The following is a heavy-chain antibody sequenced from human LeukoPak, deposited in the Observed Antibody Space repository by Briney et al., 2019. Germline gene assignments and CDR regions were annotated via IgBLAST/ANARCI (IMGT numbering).Heavy chain of an antibody. CDR2: IYSGGST. CDR1: GFTVSSNY. J-gene: IGHJ6*03. Sequence: GGSLRLSCAASGFTVSSNYMSWVRQAPGKGLEWVSVIYSGGSTYYADSVKGRFTISRDNPKNTLYLQMNSLRAENTAVYYCARERYYYYYMDVWGKGTTVTVSS. V-gene: IGHV3-66*02. CDR3: ARERYYYYYMDV.